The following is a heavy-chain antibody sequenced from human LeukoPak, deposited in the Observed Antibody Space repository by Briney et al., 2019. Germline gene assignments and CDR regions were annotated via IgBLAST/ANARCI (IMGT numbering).Heavy chain of an antibody. V-gene: IGHV1-8*01. D-gene: IGHD2-2*01. CDR1: GYTFTSYD. Sequence: ASVKVSCKASGYTFTSYDINWVRQATGQGLEWMGWMNPNSGNTGYAQKFQGRVTMTRNTSISTAYMELSSLRSEDTAVYYCARGVYCSSTSCYGDNWFDPWGQGTLVTVSP. CDR2: MNPNSGNT. CDR3: ARGVYCSSTSCYGDNWFDP. J-gene: IGHJ5*02.